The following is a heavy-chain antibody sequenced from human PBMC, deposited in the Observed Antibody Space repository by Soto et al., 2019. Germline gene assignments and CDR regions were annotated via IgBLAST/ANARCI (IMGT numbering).Heavy chain of an antibody. CDR1: GGSISTPNW. V-gene: IGHV4-4*02. Sequence: SETLSLTCTVSGGSISTPNWRYWVRQAPGKGLEWIGEINHSGSADYNPSLKSRVTILVDKSKNQFSLKLNSVTAADTAIYYCASNGALGGNTRADCWGQGTLVTVSS. CDR2: INHSGSA. D-gene: IGHD1-26*01. CDR3: ASNGALGGNTRADC. J-gene: IGHJ4*02.